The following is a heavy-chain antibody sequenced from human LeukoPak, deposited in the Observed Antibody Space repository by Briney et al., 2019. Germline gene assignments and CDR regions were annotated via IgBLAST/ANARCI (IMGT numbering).Heavy chain of an antibody. V-gene: IGHV1-3*01. CDR2: INAGNGNT. CDR1: GGTFSSYA. Sequence: ASVKVSCKASGGTFSSYAISWVRQAPGQGLEWMGWINAGNGNTKYSQKFQGRVTITRDTSASTAYMELSSLRSEDTAVYYCATGTPVLRFLEWSLNHWGQGTLVTVSS. D-gene: IGHD3-3*01. J-gene: IGHJ5*02. CDR3: ATGTPVLRFLEWSLNH.